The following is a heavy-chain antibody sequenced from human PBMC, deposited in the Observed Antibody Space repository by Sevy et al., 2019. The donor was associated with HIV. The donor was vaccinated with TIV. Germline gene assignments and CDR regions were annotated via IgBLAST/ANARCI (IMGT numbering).Heavy chain of an antibody. D-gene: IGHD2-8*01. V-gene: IGHV4-39*01. J-gene: IGHJ5*02. CDR1: GGSISSSPYY. CDR2: IFYSGST. CDR3: ARHFWDALLIVSAPFDP. Sequence: SETPSLTCIVSGGSISSSPYYWDWIRQPPGKGLEWIGSIFYSGSTSYNPSLQSRITISVDTSKNQFSLKLSSVTAADTAVYYCARHFWDALLIVSAPFDPWGQGTLVTVSS.